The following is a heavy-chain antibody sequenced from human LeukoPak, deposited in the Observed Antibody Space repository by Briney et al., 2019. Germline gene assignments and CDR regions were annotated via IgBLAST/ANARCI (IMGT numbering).Heavy chain of an antibody. CDR3: ARLSATYAHKFDY. CDR1: GFSLSTTAVG. CDR2: IYWNDNK. J-gene: IGHJ4*02. Sequence: ESGPTLVEPTQTLTLTCTFSGFSLSTTAVGVGWFRQPPGKALEWLTLIYWNDNKRYSPSLGNRLTITKDTSNNLVVFALTNVDPVDTATYYCARLSATYAHKFDYWGQGLLVTVSS. D-gene: IGHD1-26*01. V-gene: IGHV2-5*01.